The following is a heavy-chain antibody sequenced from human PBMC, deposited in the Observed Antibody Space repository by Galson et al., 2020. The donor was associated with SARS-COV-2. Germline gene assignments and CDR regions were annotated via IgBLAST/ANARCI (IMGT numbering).Heavy chain of an antibody. Sequence: LTCTVYGGSISSYYWSWIRQPPGKGLEWLGYIYYSGSTNYNPSLKSRVTISVDTSKNQFSLKLSSVTAADTAVYYCARDVGITFGGVSGYFDLWGRGTLVTVSS. CDR3: ARDVGITFGGVSGYFDL. CDR2: IYYSGST. J-gene: IGHJ2*01. CDR1: GGSISSYY. V-gene: IGHV4-59*01. D-gene: IGHD3-16*01.